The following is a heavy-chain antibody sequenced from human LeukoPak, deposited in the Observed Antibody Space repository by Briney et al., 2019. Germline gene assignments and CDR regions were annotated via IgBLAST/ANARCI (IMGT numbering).Heavy chain of an antibody. Sequence: SETLSLTCAVYGGSFSGYYWSWIRQPPGKGLEWIGEINHSGSTNYNPSLKSRVTMSVDTSKNQFSLKLSSVTAADTAVYYCARHGVWFGELLHYYFDYWGQGTLVTVSS. CDR2: INHSGST. CDR3: ARHGVWFGELLHYYFDY. D-gene: IGHD3-10*01. V-gene: IGHV4-34*01. J-gene: IGHJ4*02. CDR1: GGSFSGYY.